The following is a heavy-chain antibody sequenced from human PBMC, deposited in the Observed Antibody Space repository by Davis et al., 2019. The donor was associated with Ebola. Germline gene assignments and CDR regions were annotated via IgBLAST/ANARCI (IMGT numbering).Heavy chain of an antibody. CDR3: ARLKPNAFDI. V-gene: IGHV4-34*01. Sequence: SETLSLTCAVYGGSFSGYYWSWIRQPPGKGLEWIGEINHSGSTNYNPSLKSRVTISVDTSKNQFSLKLSSVTAADTAVYYCARLKPNAFDIWGQGTMVTVSS. D-gene: IGHD1-14*01. CDR2: INHSGST. CDR1: GGSFSGYY. J-gene: IGHJ3*02.